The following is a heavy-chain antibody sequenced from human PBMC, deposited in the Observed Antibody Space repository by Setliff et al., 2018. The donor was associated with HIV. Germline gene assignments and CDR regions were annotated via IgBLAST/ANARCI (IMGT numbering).Heavy chain of an antibody. CDR1: GYTFTDNY. Sequence: RASVKVSCKASGYTFTDNYIHWVRQAPGQGLEWVAWINPSSGRTDYAQRFQGRVTLTSDSSISTAYMELSRLRSDDTATYYCTRDYAHYFDFWGQGTLVTVSS. CDR2: INPSSGRT. D-gene: IGHD3-16*01. CDR3: TRDYAHYFDF. V-gene: IGHV1-2*02. J-gene: IGHJ4*02.